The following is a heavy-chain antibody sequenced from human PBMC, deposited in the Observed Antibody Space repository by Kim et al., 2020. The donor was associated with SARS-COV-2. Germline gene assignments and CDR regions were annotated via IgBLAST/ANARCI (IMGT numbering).Heavy chain of an antibody. CDR3: ARAYYDSSGYALAFDI. V-gene: IGHV1-3*01. D-gene: IGHD3-22*01. J-gene: IGHJ3*02. Sequence: TFQGRVTVTRDTSASTAYMELSSLRSEDTAVYYCARAYYDSSGYALAFDIWGQGTMVTVSS.